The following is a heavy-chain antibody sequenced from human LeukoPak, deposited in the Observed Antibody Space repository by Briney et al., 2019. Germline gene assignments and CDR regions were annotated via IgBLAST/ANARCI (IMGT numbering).Heavy chain of an antibody. Sequence: GGSLRLSCAASGFTFSDYYMSWIRQAPGKGLEWVSYISSSGSTIYYADSVKGRFTISRDNSKNTLYLQMNSLRAEDTAVYYCAKDVEMATINYYYYMDVWGKGTTVTVSS. D-gene: IGHD5-24*01. CDR3: AKDVEMATINYYYYMDV. CDR1: GFTFSDYY. V-gene: IGHV3-11*04. J-gene: IGHJ6*03. CDR2: ISSSGSTI.